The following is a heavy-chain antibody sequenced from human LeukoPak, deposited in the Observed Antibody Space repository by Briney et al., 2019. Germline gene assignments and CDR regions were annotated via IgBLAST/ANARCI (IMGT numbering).Heavy chain of an antibody. Sequence: GGSLRLSCAASGFTFSSYWMSWVRQAPGKGLEWVANIKQDGSEKYYVDSVKGRFTISRDNAKNSLYLQMNSLRAEDTAVYYCAKDVVPDSGWDLDYWGQGTLVTVSS. D-gene: IGHD6-19*01. V-gene: IGHV3-7*03. CDR3: AKDVVPDSGWDLDY. J-gene: IGHJ4*02. CDR2: IKQDGSEK. CDR1: GFTFSSYW.